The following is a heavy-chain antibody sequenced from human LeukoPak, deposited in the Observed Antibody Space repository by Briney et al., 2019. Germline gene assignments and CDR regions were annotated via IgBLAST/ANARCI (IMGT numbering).Heavy chain of an antibody. CDR3: AREEMATAYYFDY. Sequence: PSETLSLTCTVSGGSISSGNYYWSWIRQHPGKGLEWIGYIYYSGTTYYNPSLKSRVTISVDTSKNQFSLNLSSVTAADTAVYYCAREEMATAYYFDYWGQGALVTVSS. V-gene: IGHV4-31*03. D-gene: IGHD5-24*01. CDR1: GGSISSGNYY. CDR2: IYYSGTT. J-gene: IGHJ4*02.